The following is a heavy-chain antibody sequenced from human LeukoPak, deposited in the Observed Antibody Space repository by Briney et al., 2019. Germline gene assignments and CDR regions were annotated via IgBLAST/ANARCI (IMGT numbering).Heavy chain of an antibody. J-gene: IGHJ4*02. Sequence: GGSLRLSCAASGFTFSSYAMSWVRQAPGKGLEWVSAISGSGGSTYYADSVKGRFTISRDNSKNTLYLQMNSLRAEDTAVYYCAKDLRLWRYDSSGYYFDYWGQGTLVTVSS. D-gene: IGHD3-22*01. CDR1: GFTFSSYA. V-gene: IGHV3-23*01. CDR2: ISGSGGST. CDR3: AKDLRLWRYDSSGYYFDY.